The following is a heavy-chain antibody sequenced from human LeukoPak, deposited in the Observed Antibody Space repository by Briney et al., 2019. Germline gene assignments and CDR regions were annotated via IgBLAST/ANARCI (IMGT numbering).Heavy chain of an antibody. J-gene: IGHJ4*02. CDR2: FDPEDGET. CDR3: AGARLGGPSYYFDY. CDR1: GYTLTELS. D-gene: IGHD3-16*01. V-gene: IGHV1-24*01. Sequence: ASVKVSCKVSGYTLTELSMHWVRQAPGKGLEWMGGFDPEDGETIYAQKFQGRVTMTEDTSTDTAYKELSSLRSEDTAVYYCAGARLGGPSYYFDYWGQGTLVTVSS.